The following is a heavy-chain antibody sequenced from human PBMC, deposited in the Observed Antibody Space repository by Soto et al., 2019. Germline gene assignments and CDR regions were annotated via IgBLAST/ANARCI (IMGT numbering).Heavy chain of an antibody. CDR1: GGSFKGGSYS. CDR3: ASDFAYFDS. V-gene: IGHV4-61*01. CDR2: VYHTGRT. D-gene: IGHD3-3*01. J-gene: IGHJ4*02. Sequence: SETLSLTCTVSGGSFKGGSYSWSWIRQPPGKGLEWIGYVYHTGRTSYNPSLKSRVSISMDTSKNQFSLNLDSVTPADTAVYFCASDFAYFDSWGQGTLVTVSS.